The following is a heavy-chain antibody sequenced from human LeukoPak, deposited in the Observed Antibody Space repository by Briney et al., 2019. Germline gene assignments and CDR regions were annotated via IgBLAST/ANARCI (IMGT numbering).Heavy chain of an antibody. V-gene: IGHV4-61*02. J-gene: IGHJ4*02. CDR1: GGSISSGSYY. CDR3: ARGPSPDYYDSSGYYYLDY. Sequence: PSQTLSLTCTVSGGSISSGSYYWSWIRQPAGKGLEWIGRIYTSGSTNYNPSLKSRVTISVDTSKNQFSLKLSSVTAADTAVYYCARGPSPDYYDSSGYYYLDYWGQGTLVTVSS. CDR2: IYTSGST. D-gene: IGHD3-22*01.